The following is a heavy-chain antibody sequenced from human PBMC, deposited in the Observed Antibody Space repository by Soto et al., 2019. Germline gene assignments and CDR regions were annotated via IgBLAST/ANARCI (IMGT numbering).Heavy chain of an antibody. J-gene: IGHJ3*01. V-gene: IGHV4-59*12. CDR1: GDSITSYY. CDR3: ARDRGITGTFRV. CDR2: IYYTGNT. Sequence: PSETLSLTCTVSGDSITSYYWSWIRQPPGKGLEWIGYIYYTGNTNYNPSLESRVTISVDTSKNQFSLKLRSVTAADTAIYYCARDRGITGTFRVWGQGTMVTVS. D-gene: IGHD1-7*01.